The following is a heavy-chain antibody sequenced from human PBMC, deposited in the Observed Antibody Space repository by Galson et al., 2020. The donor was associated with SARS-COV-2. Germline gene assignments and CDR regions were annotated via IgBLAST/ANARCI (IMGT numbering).Heavy chain of an antibody. V-gene: IGHV3-23*01. Sequence: GGSLRLSCAASGFTFSSYAMSWVRQAPGKGLEWVSAISSSGGSTYYADSVKGRFTISRDNSKNTLYLQMNSLRAEDTAVYYCANAEATGDFQHWGQGTLVTVSS. CDR1: GFTFSSYA. D-gene: IGHD5-12*01. CDR2: ISSSGGST. J-gene: IGHJ1*01. CDR3: ANAEATGDFQH.